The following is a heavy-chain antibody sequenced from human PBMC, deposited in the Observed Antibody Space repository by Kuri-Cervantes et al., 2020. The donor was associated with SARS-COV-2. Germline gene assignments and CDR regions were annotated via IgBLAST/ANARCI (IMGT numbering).Heavy chain of an antibody. Sequence: GESLKISCAASGFTFSSYSMNWVRQAPGKGLEWVSYISSSSSTIYYADSVKGRFTISRDNAKNTLYLQMNSLRAEDTAVYYCARCSGSYFVYFQHWGQGTLVTVSS. D-gene: IGHD1-26*01. CDR2: ISSSSSTI. V-gene: IGHV3-48*01. CDR3: ARCSGSYFVYFQH. J-gene: IGHJ1*01. CDR1: GFTFSSYS.